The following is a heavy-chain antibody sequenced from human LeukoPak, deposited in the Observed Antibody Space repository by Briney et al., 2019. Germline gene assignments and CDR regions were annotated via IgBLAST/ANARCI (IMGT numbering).Heavy chain of an antibody. CDR2: IYYSGST. J-gene: IGHJ5*02. CDR1: GGSISSGGYY. CDR3: ARAMTVAATPNWFDP. V-gene: IGHV4-31*03. D-gene: IGHD2-15*01. Sequence: SETLSLTCTVSGGSISSGGYYWSWIRQYPGKGLEWIGYIYYSGSTYYNPSLKSRVTISVDTSKNQFSLKLSSVTAADTAVYYCARAMTVAATPNWFDPWGQGTLVTVSS.